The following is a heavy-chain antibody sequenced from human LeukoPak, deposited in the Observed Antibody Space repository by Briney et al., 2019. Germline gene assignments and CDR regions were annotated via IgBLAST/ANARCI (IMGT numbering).Heavy chain of an antibody. CDR3: ANPHYDGSGYYYVD. J-gene: IGHJ4*02. Sequence: GASVKVSCKASGYTFIDYTMHWLRQAPGQRLDWMGWINGGSGNTKYSPEFQGRVTITRDTSASTGYMELSSLRSEDTAVYYCANPHYDGSGYYYVDWGQGTLVTVSS. D-gene: IGHD3-22*01. CDR2: INGGSGNT. CDR1: GYTFIDYT. V-gene: IGHV1-3*01.